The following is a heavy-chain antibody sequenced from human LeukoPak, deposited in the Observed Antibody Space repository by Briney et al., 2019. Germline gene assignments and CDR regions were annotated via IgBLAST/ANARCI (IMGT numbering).Heavy chain of an antibody. CDR3: ARDEYSSSWNWFDP. D-gene: IGHD6-13*01. J-gene: IGHJ5*02. CDR2: ICTSGST. Sequence: PSETLSFTCTVSGGSISSYYWSWIRQPAGKGLEWIGRICTSGSTNYNRSLKSRVTMSVDTSKNQFSLKLSSVTAADTAVYYCARDEYSSSWNWFDPWGQGSLVSVSS. V-gene: IGHV4-4*07. CDR1: GGSISSYY.